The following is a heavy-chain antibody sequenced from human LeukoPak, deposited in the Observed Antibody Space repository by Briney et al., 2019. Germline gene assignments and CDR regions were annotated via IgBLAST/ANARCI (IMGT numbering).Heavy chain of an antibody. CDR2: INHSGST. J-gene: IGHJ5*02. D-gene: IGHD5-18*01. Sequence: PSETLSLTCAVYGGSFSGYYWSWIRQPPGKGLEWIGEINHSGSTNYNPSLKSRVTISVDTSKNQFSLKLSSVTAADTAVYYCARGRCGYSYGYLSNWFDPWGQGTLVTVSS. CDR3: ARGRCGYSYGYLSNWFDP. V-gene: IGHV4-34*01. CDR1: GGSFSGYY.